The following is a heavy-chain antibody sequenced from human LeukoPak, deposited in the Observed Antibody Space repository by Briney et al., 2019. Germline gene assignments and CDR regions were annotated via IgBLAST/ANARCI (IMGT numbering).Heavy chain of an antibody. CDR3: ATPRFPHSGVWHYFDP. CDR1: EYTLNEIS. D-gene: IGHD2-15*01. CDR2: FDPEEGQT. Sequence: ASVKVSCKVSEYTLNEISMHWVRQPPGKGLEWVGGFDPEEGQTVYAQKFKGRVTMTEDTSRDIAYMELSSLRYEDTAVYYCATPRFPHSGVWHYFDPWGQGTLVTVSS. V-gene: IGHV1-24*01. J-gene: IGHJ5*02.